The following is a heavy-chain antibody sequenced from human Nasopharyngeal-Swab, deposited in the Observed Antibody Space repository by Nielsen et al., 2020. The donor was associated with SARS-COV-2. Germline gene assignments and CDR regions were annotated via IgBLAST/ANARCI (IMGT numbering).Heavy chain of an antibody. D-gene: IGHD3-16*01. Sequence: SQTRSLTGAVYGGSFSGYYWSWIRQPPGKGLEWIGEINHSGSTNYNPSLKSRVTISVDTSKNQFSLKLSSVTAADTAVYYCARGDTYYDLPQWFDPWGQGTLVTVSS. CDR1: GGSFSGYY. CDR3: ARGDTYYDLPQWFDP. CDR2: INHSGST. J-gene: IGHJ5*02. V-gene: IGHV4-34*01.